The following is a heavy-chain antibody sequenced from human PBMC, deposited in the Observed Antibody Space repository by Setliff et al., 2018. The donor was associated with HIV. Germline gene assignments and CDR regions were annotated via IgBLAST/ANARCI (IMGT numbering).Heavy chain of an antibody. CDR2: IYNSGRT. V-gene: IGHV4-4*02. D-gene: IGHD1-26*01. Sequence: SETLSLTCAVSGGSTRSSNWWSWVRQPPGKGLEWIGEIYNSGRTNYNPSLKSRVTISVDNSKNQFSLNLCSVTAADTAVYYCARDLRYNRMGANVHYFDYWGQGIMVTVSS. J-gene: IGHJ4*02. CDR1: GGSTRSSNW. CDR3: ARDLRYNRMGANVHYFDY.